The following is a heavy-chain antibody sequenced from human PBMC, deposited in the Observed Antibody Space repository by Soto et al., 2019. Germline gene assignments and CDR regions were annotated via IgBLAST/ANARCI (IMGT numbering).Heavy chain of an antibody. J-gene: IGHJ6*02. D-gene: IGHD6-13*01. Sequence: PSETLSLTCTVSGGSISSGGYYWSWIRQHPGKGLEWIGYIYYSGSTYYNPSLKSRVTISVDTSKNQFSLKLSSVTAADTAVYYCARDRIAAPFYYYGMDVWGQGTTVTVSS. CDR3: ARDRIAAPFYYYGMDV. CDR1: GGSISSGGYY. CDR2: IYYSGST. V-gene: IGHV4-31*03.